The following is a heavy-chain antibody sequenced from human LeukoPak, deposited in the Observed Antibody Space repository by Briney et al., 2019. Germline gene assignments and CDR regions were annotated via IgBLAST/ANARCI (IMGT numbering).Heavy chain of an antibody. CDR1: GGSISSSTYY. V-gene: IGHV4-39*01. D-gene: IGHD6-19*01. CDR2: IYYSGNT. Sequence: SETLSLTCTVSGGSISSSTYYWGWIRQPPGKGREWIGSIYYSGNTYYNPSLKSRVTIAVDTSKNQFSLKLSSVTAADTAVYSCATNRLAGTTYYYYGMDVWGQGTTVTVSS. J-gene: IGHJ6*02. CDR3: ATNRLAGTTYYYYGMDV.